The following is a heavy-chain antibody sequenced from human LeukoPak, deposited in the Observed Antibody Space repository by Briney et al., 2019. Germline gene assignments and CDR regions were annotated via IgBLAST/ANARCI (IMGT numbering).Heavy chain of an antibody. CDR3: AKEAIAARRIDY. CDR1: GFTFSSYG. V-gene: IGHV3-30*02. Sequence: HPGGSLRLSCAASGFTFSSYGMHWVRQAPGKGLEWVAFIRYDGSNKYYADSVKGRFTISRDNSKNTLYLQMNSLRAEDTAVYYCAKEAIAARRIDYWGQGTLVTVSS. J-gene: IGHJ4*02. D-gene: IGHD6-6*01. CDR2: IRYDGSNK.